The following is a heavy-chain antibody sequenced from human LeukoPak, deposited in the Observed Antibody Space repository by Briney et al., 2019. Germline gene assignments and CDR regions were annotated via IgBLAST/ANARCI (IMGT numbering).Heavy chain of an antibody. V-gene: IGHV3-30*04. CDR3: AKDLRRTVTNVEGGY. J-gene: IGHJ4*02. D-gene: IGHD4-17*01. CDR2: ISYDGSNK. Sequence: GRSLRLSCASSGFTFNNYSMHWVRQAPGKGLEWVGIISYDGSNKYYADSVKGRFTISRDNSKNTLYLQMNSLRAEDTAVYYCAKDLRRTVTNVEGGYWGQGTLVTVSS. CDR1: GFTFNNYS.